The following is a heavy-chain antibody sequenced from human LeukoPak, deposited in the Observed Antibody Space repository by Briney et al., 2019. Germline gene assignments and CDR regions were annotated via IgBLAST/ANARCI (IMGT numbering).Heavy chain of an antibody. CDR3: AREVGAFTHFDY. V-gene: IGHV4-59*01. CDR1: GGSISSYY. Sequence: SETLSLTCTVSGGSISSYYWSRIRQPPGKGLEWIGYIYYSGSTNYNPSLKSRVTISVDTSKNQFSLKLSSVTAADTAVYYCAREVGAFTHFDYWGQGTLVTVSS. J-gene: IGHJ4*02. CDR2: IYYSGST. D-gene: IGHD1-26*01.